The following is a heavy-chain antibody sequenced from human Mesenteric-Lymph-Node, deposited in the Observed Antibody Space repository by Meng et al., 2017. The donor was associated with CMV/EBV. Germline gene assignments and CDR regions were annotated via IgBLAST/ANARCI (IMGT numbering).Heavy chain of an antibody. V-gene: IGHV3-9*01. CDR1: GFTFDDYA. Sequence: SLKISCAASGFTFDDYAMHWVRQAPGKGLEWVSGISWNRGTIDYADSVKGRFTISRDNAKNSLYLQMNSLRAEDTALYYCAKSIGLTVVAPFDYWGQGTLVTVSS. J-gene: IGHJ4*02. CDR3: AKSIGLTVVAPFDY. D-gene: IGHD2-15*01. CDR2: ISWNRGTI.